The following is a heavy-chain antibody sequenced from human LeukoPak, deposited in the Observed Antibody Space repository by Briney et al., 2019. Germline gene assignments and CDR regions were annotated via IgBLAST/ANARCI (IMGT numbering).Heavy chain of an antibody. D-gene: IGHD5-18*01. CDR1: GYTFTGYY. V-gene: IGHV1-2*06. Sequence: GASVKVSCKASGYTFTGYYMHWVRQAPGQGPEWMGRISPNNGDTRYSQTFQGRVTMTTDTSISTAYMELSGLTSDDTAVYYCAAPGYKYGYVLDHWGQGTLVTVSS. J-gene: IGHJ4*02. CDR2: ISPNNGDT. CDR3: AAPGYKYGYVLDH.